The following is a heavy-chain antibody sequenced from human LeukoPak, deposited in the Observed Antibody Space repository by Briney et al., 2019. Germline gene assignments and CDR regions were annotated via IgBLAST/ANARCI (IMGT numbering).Heavy chain of an antibody. V-gene: IGHV3-30*18. J-gene: IGHJ4*02. CDR2: ISYDGSHK. Sequence: GRSLRLSCAASGFTFSSYGMHWVRQAPGKGLEWVAVISYDGSHKYYADSVKGRFTISRDNSKNTLYLQMNSLRAEDTAVYYCAKSKAHYYDSSGYWYYFDYWGQGTLVTVSS. CDR3: AKSKAHYYDSSGYWYYFDY. CDR1: GFTFSSYG. D-gene: IGHD3-22*01.